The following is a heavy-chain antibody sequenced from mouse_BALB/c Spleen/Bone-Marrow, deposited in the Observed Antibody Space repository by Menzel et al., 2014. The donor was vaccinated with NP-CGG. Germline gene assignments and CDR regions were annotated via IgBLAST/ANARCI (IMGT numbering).Heavy chain of an antibody. CDR1: GFTFNTYA. Sequence: EVKLVESGGGLVQPTGSLKLSCAASGFTFNTYAMNWVRQAPGKGLEWVARIRSKSNNYATYYADSVKDRFTISRDDSQSMLYLQMNNLKTEDTAMYYCVRSDDGWFAYWGQGTLVTVSA. D-gene: IGHD2-3*01. CDR2: IRSKSNNYAT. CDR3: VRSDDGWFAY. J-gene: IGHJ3*01. V-gene: IGHV10-1*02.